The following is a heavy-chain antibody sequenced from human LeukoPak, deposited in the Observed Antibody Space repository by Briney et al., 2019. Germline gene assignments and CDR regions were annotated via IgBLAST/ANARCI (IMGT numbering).Heavy chain of an antibody. V-gene: IGHV3-9*01. Sequence: PGGPLRLSCAASGFSFNDYTRHWVRQAPGKGLEWVSGITWNGNNIAYADSVKGRFTISRDNTRNTLYLQMNSLRPEDTALYYCAKGSGYYYDRISFDYWGRGNLVTVSS. CDR3: AKGSGYYYDRISFDY. J-gene: IGHJ4*02. D-gene: IGHD3-22*01. CDR1: GFSFNDYT. CDR2: ITWNGNNI.